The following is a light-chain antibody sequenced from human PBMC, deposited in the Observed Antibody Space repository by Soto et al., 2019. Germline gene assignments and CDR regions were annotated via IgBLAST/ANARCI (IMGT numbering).Light chain of an antibody. CDR2: DVS. Sequence: QSALTQPASVSGSPGQSITISCTVTSSDVGGYNYVSWYQQHPGKAPKLMIYDVSNRPSGVSNRFSGSKSGNTASLTISGLQAEDEADYYCSSYTSSIISVVFGGGTKVTVL. V-gene: IGLV2-14*01. CDR1: SSDVGGYNY. CDR3: SSYTSSIISVV. J-gene: IGLJ2*01.